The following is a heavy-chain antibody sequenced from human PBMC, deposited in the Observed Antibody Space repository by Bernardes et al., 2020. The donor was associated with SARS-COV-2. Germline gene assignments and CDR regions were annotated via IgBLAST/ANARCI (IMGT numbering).Heavy chain of an antibody. CDR3: AKGASEYCSGVRCYPFDC. V-gene: IGHV3-23*01. CDR2: ITGVGVNT. D-gene: IGHD2-15*01. CDR1: GFTFPNYA. Sequence: LKPSCAASGFTFPNYALVWVRQAPGKGLEWVSAITGVGVNTFYADSGKGRFTISRDNSKNTLYMQINSLIAEDTAVYFWAKGASEYCSGVRCYPFDCSGRGKLVTIAS. J-gene: IGHJ4*02.